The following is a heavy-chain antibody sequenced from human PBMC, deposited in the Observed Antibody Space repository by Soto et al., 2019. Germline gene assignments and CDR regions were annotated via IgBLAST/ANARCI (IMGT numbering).Heavy chain of an antibody. CDR2: IWFDGSNK. D-gene: IGHD4-17*01. V-gene: IGHV3-33*01. CDR1: GFTFSDYG. Sequence: QVQLVESGGGVVQPGTSLRLSCAASGFTFSDYGMHWVRQAPGKGLEWVAVIWFDGSNKYYADSVKGRFTISRDNSKNTVDLQMDRLRADDTAVYYCASRRSAVTTAWFYHAMDVWGQGTTVTVSS. J-gene: IGHJ6*02. CDR3: ASRRSAVTTAWFYHAMDV.